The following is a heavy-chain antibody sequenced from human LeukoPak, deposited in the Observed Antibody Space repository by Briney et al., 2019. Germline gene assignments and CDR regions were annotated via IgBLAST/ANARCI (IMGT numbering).Heavy chain of an antibody. CDR2: INHSGST. CDR1: GGSFSAYY. D-gene: IGHD6-13*01. Sequence: PSETLSLTCAVYGGSFSAYYWSWIRQPPGKGLEWIGEINHSGSTNYNPSLESRVTISVDTSKNQFSLKLSSVTAADTAVYYCARLEIAATRNWFDPWGQGTLVTASS. J-gene: IGHJ5*02. V-gene: IGHV4-34*01. CDR3: ARLEIAATRNWFDP.